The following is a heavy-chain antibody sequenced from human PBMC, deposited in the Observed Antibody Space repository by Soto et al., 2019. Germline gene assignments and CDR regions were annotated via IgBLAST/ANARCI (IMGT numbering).Heavy chain of an antibody. J-gene: IGHJ6*02. Sequence: GGSLRLSCAASGFTFSSYGMHWVRQAPGKGLEWVAVISYDGSNKYYADSVKGRFTISRDNSKNTLYLQMNSLRAEDTAVYYCAKVGGSGPGYYYYGMDVWGQGTTVTVS. D-gene: IGHD1-26*01. CDR1: GFTFSSYG. CDR2: ISYDGSNK. V-gene: IGHV3-30*18. CDR3: AKVGGSGPGYYYYGMDV.